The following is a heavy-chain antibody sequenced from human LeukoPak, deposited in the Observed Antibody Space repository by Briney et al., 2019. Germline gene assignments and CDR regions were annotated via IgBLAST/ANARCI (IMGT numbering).Heavy chain of an antibody. D-gene: IGHD3-10*01. CDR1: GFTFSSYA. CDR3: AKDPKSMVRGVTNFDY. J-gene: IGHJ4*02. V-gene: IGHV3-23*01. CDR2: ISGSGGST. Sequence: GGSLRLSCAASGFTFSSYAMSWVRQAPGKGLEWVSAISGSGGSTYYADSVKGRFTISRDNSKNTLCLQMNSLRAEDTAVYYCAKDPKSMVRGVTNFDYWGQGTLVTVSS.